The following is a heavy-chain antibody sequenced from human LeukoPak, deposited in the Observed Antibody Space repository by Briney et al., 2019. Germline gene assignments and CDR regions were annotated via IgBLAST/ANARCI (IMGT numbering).Heavy chain of an antibody. V-gene: IGHV3-30-3*01. J-gene: IGHJ2*01. Sequence: GGSLRLSCAASGFTFSSYAMHWVRQAPGKGLEWVAVISYDGSNKYYADSMKGRFTISRDNSKNTLYLQMNSLRAEDTAVYYCARDGGSYGIAYWYFDLWGRGTLVTVSS. CDR3: ARDGGSYGIAYWYFDL. D-gene: IGHD1-26*01. CDR1: GFTFSSYA. CDR2: ISYDGSNK.